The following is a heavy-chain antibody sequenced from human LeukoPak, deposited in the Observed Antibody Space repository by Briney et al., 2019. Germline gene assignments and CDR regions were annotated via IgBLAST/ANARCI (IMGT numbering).Heavy chain of an antibody. CDR3: ARVLHKRNYDSSDYYGS. CDR1: GFTFSSYS. CDR2: ISSSSSTI. D-gene: IGHD3-22*01. Sequence: GGSLRLSCAASGFTFSSYSMNWVHQAPGKGLEWISYISSSSSTIYYADSVKGRFTISRDNAKNSLYLQLNSLRAEDTAVYYCARVLHKRNYDSSDYYGSWGQGTLVTVSS. V-gene: IGHV3-48*01. J-gene: IGHJ5*02.